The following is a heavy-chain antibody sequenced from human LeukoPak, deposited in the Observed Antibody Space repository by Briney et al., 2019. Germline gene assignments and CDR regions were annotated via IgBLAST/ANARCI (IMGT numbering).Heavy chain of an antibody. D-gene: IGHD3-3*01. CDR1: GFTFSSYA. Sequence: GRSLRLSCAASGFTFSSYAMNWVRQAPGKGLEWVSTVSGSGGSTYYADSVKGRFTISRDNSKNTLYLQMNSLRAEDTAVYYCAKDSLLGFLEYPDYWGQGTLVTVSS. CDR3: AKDSLLGFLEYPDY. V-gene: IGHV3-23*01. CDR2: VSGSGGST. J-gene: IGHJ4*02.